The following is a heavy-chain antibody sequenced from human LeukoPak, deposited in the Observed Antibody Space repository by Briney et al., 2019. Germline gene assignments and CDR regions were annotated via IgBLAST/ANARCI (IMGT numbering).Heavy chain of an antibody. Sequence: KTSETLSLTCTVSGGSVSSGSYYWTWIRQPPERGLEWIAYIYYTGSTIYNPSLKSRVSLSLDMSKNQFSLKLRSVTAADTAVYYCASPGPDYGDYAYAYWGPGALVTVSS. V-gene: IGHV4-61*01. J-gene: IGHJ4*02. D-gene: IGHD4-17*01. CDR3: ASPGPDYGDYAYAY. CDR1: GGSVSSGSYY. CDR2: IYYTGST.